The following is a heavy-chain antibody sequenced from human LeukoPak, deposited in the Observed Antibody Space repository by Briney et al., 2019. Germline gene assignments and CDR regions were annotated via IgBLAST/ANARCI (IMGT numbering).Heavy chain of an antibody. Sequence: SETLSLTCAVYGGSFSGYYWSWIRQPPGKGLEWIGEINHSGSTNYNPSLKSRVTISVDASKNQFSLNLSSVTAADTAVYYCARDGKRALMISPRGARPYYFDYWGQGTLVSVSS. CDR3: ARDGKRALMISPRGARPYYFDY. CDR1: GGSFSGYY. V-gene: IGHV4-34*01. D-gene: IGHD3-10*01. J-gene: IGHJ4*02. CDR2: INHSGST.